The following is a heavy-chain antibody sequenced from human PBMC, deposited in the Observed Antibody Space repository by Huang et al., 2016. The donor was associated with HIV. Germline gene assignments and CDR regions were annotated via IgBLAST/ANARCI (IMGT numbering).Heavy chain of an antibody. J-gene: IGHJ4*02. CDR2: INPSSGKT. Sequence: QVQLVHSGAEVKKPGASVRVSCTASGYSFTYHHIHWVRQAPGQVLERQGIINPSSGKTTYAQKVQGRATMTRDTSNNTVYMELSSLKSEDTALYYCARGPYTDFVWGSYFDYWGQGTLVTVSS. CDR3: ARGPYTDFVWGSYFDY. D-gene: IGHD3-16*01. CDR1: GYSFTYHH. V-gene: IGHV1-46*01.